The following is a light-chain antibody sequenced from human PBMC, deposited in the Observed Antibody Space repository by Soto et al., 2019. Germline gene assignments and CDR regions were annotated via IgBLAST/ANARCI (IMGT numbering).Light chain of an antibody. J-gene: IGLJ1*01. CDR1: SSDVGAYNY. CDR3: SSYTTSATYV. Sequence: HSALTQPASVSCSPGQSITISCTGTSSDVGAYNYVSWYQQHPGKAPKLMIYDVSDRPSGVSDRFSGSKSGNTASLTISGLQAEDEADYYCSSYTTSATYVFGTGTKVTVL. V-gene: IGLV2-14*03. CDR2: DVS.